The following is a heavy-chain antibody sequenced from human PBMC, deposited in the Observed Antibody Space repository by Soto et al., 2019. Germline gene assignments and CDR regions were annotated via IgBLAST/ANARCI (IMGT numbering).Heavy chain of an antibody. CDR3: AGDWGPYWFDP. Sequence: SENLSLTCTVSGDSLSGGTKYWNWVRQPPGKDLEWIGYIYHGGTTKYNLSLKSRVTISQDTSKNQFSLEIHSVAPSDTAVYYCAGDWGPYWFDPWGQGILVTVSS. V-gene: IGHV4-61*01. D-gene: IGHD3-16*01. CDR2: IYHGGTT. CDR1: GDSLSGGTKY. J-gene: IGHJ5*02.